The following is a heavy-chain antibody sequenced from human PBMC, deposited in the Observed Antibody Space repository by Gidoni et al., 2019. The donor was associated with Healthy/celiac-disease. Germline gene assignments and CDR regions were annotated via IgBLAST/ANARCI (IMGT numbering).Heavy chain of an antibody. CDR1: GFTFSSYA. D-gene: IGHD3-22*01. Sequence: EVQLVESGGGLVQPGGSLRLSCAASGFTFSSYAMSWVRQAPGKGLEWVSAISGSGGSTYYADSVKGRFTISRDNSKNTLYLQMNSLRAEDTAVYYCAKDWPYYYDSSGYDAFDIWGQGTMVTVSS. CDR2: ISGSGGST. CDR3: AKDWPYYYDSSGYDAFDI. J-gene: IGHJ3*02. V-gene: IGHV3-23*04.